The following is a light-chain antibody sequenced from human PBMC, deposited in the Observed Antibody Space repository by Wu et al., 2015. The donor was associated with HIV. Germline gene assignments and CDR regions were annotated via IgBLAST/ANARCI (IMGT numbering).Light chain of an antibody. CDR1: QSVSSN. CDR3: QQYNNWPQT. V-gene: IGKV3-15*01. J-gene: IGKJ3*01. Sequence: EMVMTQSPAALSVSPGERVTLSCRASQSVSSNLAWYQHKPGQAPRLLIYGASTRASGIPVRFSGSGSGTEFTLTISSLQSEDFAVYYCQQYNNWPQTFGPGTKVDIK. CDR2: GAS.